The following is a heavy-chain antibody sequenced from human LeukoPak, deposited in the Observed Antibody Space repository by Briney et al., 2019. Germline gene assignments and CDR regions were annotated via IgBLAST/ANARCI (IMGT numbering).Heavy chain of an antibody. CDR1: GYSFTTYW. D-gene: IGHD2-15*01. CDR3: ARGYCSGGTCYSWFDY. J-gene: IGHJ4*02. V-gene: IGHV5-51*01. Sequence: GESLKISCKGSGYSFTTYWIGWVRPMPGKGLEWMGIIHPGDSDTTYSPSFQGQVTISADKSINTAYLQWNSLKASDTAMYYCARGYCSGGTCYSWFDYWGQGTLVTVSS. CDR2: IHPGDSDT.